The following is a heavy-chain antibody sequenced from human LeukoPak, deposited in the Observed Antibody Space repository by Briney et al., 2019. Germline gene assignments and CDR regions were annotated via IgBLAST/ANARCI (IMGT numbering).Heavy chain of an antibody. V-gene: IGHV4-39*07. Sequence: SETLSLTCTVSGGSISSRNYYWGWLRQPPGTGLEWLGSIYYSGTTHYNSSLKSRVTISVDTSKNQLSLKLSSVTAADTAVYYCARAVGLTQGGTFDYWGQGTLVTVSS. CDR2: IYYSGTT. J-gene: IGHJ4*02. D-gene: IGHD1-1*01. CDR1: GGSISSRNYY. CDR3: ARAVGLTQGGTFDY.